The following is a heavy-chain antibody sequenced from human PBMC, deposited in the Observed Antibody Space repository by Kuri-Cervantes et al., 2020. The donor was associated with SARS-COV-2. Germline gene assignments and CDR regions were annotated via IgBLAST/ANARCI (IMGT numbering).Heavy chain of an antibody. CDR3: ARDVQGLLWFGELQD. D-gene: IGHD3-10*01. CDR1: GYTFTGYY. CDR2: INPNSGGT. J-gene: IGHJ4*02. V-gene: IGHV1-2*04. Sequence: ASVKVSCKASGYTFTGYYMHWVRQAPGQGLEWMGWINPNSGGTNYAQKFQGWVTMTRDTSISTAYMELSRLRSDDTAVYYCARDVQGLLWFGELQDWGQGTLVTVSS.